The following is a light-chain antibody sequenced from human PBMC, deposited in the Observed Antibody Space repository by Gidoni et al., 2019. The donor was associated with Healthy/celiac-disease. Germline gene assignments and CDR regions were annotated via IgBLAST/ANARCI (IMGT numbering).Light chain of an antibody. J-gene: IGKJ4*01. V-gene: IGKV1-8*01. CDR1: QGISSY. CDR3: QQYYSYLLLT. Sequence: AIRITQSPSSLSASTGDRVTITCRASQGISSYLAWYQQKPGKAPKLLIYAASTLQSGVPSRFSGSGSGTDFTLTISCLQSEDFATYYCQQYYSYLLLTFGGXTKVEIK. CDR2: AAS.